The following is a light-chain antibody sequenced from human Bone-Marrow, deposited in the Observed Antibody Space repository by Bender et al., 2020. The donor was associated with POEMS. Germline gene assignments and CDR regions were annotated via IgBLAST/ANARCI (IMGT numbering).Light chain of an antibody. CDR3: QVWDSSSDHPVV. V-gene: IGLV3-21*02. Sequence: SYDLTQPPSVSVAPGQTARITCGGHNIATKSVHWYQQKPGQAPVLVVYDDRDRPSGIPERFSGSNSGNTATLTISRVEAEDEADYYCQVWDSSSDHPVVFGGGTKLTVL. CDR1: NIATKS. CDR2: DDR. J-gene: IGLJ2*01.